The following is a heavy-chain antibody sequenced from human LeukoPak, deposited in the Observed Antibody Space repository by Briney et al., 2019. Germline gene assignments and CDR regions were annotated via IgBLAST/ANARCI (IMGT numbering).Heavy chain of an antibody. D-gene: IGHD3-16*02. CDR3: ARDAFGRVIAPYFHD. J-gene: IGHJ4*02. CDR1: GFTFDDSD. V-gene: IGHV3-20*04. Sequence: GGSLRLSCVASGFTFDDSDLSWVRQVPGKGLEWVCGPNWNGDKTGYADSVKGRFIISRDHAKNSLYLQMHSLRAKDTALYYCARDAFGRVIAPYFHDRGQGTRVTVSS. CDR2: PNWNGDKT.